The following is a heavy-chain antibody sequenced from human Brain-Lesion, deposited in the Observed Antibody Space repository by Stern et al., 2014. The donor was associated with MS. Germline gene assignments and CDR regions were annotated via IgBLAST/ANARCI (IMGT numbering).Heavy chain of an antibody. CDR2: FDPEDGEI. CDR1: GYTLTELS. CDR3: ATLSPGAGGNYYRHFDY. Sequence: QLVQSGAEVKKPGASVKVSCKVSGYTLTELSMHWVRQAPRKGLEWMGGFDPEDGEIIYAQKFQGRVTMTEDTSTDTAYMELSSLRSEDTAVYYCATLSPGAGGNYYRHFDYWGQGTLVTVSS. J-gene: IGHJ4*02. D-gene: IGHD1-26*01. V-gene: IGHV1-24*01.